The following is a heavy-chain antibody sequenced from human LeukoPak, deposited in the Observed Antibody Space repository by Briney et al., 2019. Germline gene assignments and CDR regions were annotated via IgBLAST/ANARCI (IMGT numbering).Heavy chain of an antibody. Sequence: GESLKISCKGSGYSFTSYWIGWVRQMPGKGLEWMGITYPGDSDTRYSPSFQGQVTISADKSISTAYLQWSSLKASDTAMYYCARHWGYSSSNPYGMDVWGQGTTVTVSS. V-gene: IGHV5-51*01. D-gene: IGHD6-13*01. CDR2: TYPGDSDT. CDR1: GYSFTSYW. CDR3: ARHWGYSSSNPYGMDV. J-gene: IGHJ6*02.